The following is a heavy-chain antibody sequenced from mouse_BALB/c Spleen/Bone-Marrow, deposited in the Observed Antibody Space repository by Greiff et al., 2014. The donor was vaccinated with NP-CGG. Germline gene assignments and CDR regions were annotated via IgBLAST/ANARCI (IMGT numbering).Heavy chain of an antibody. CDR3: ARSLLRLSYAMDY. Sequence: VQLKASGGGLVQPGGSRKLSCAASGFPFSSFGLHWVRPAPEKGLAWVAYISSGSSTIYYADTVKGRFTISRDNPKNTLFLQMTSLRSEDTAMYYCARSLLRLSYAMDYWGQGTSVTGSS. V-gene: IGHV5-17*02. J-gene: IGHJ4*01. CDR2: ISSGSSTI. CDR1: GFPFSSFG. D-gene: IGHD1-2*01.